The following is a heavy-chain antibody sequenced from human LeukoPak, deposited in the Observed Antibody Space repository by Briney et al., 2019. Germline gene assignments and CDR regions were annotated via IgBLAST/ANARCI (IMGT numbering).Heavy chain of an antibody. J-gene: IGHJ4*02. Sequence: ASVKVSCKASGYTFTNYDINWVRQTTGQRLEWMGWMNPNSANTGYAQKFQGRVTMTRNTSISTAYMELSSLRSEDTAVYYCARRNKDDSNFRLVDYWGQGTLVTVSS. D-gene: IGHD5-24*01. CDR2: MNPNSANT. CDR3: ARRNKDDSNFRLVDY. CDR1: GYTFTNYD. V-gene: IGHV1-8*01.